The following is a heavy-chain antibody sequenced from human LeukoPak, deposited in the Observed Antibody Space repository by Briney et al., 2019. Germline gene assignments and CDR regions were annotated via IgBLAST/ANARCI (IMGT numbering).Heavy chain of an antibody. J-gene: IGHJ4*02. Sequence: AASLTLSCAASGFTFSSSARSWVRQAPGKGLEWVAAISGGGGSTYYYADVVEGRFPISRDHSKDPLYLQMNSLRADDTAVYYCAKVSGYCTNGVCFSYYWGQGTLVTVSS. V-gene: IGHV3-23*01. CDR1: GFTFSSSA. CDR3: AKVSGYCTNGVCFSYY. CDR2: ISGGGGST. D-gene: IGHD2-8*01.